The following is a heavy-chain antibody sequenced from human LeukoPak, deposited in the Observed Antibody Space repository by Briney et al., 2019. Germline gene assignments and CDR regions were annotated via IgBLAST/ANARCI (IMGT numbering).Heavy chain of an antibody. Sequence: GGSLRLSCVVSGFTVSNNFMTWVRQAPGKGLEWVSLIYSGGNIYYADSVKGRFTISRDGSKNTLYLQMNSLRAEGTAVYYCARDPGAAAGNLWSWGQGTLVTVSS. CDR1: GFTVSNNF. CDR3: ARDPGAAAGNLWS. CDR2: IYSGGNI. D-gene: IGHD6-13*01. V-gene: IGHV3-66*01. J-gene: IGHJ5*02.